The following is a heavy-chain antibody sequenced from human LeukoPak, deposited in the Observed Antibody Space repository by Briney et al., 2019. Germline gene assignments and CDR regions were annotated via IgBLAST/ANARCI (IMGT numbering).Heavy chain of an antibody. CDR2: IYYSGST. Sequence: SETLSLTCTVSGGSISSYYWSWIRQPPGKGLEWIGYIYYSGSTNYNPSLKSRVTISVDTSKNQFSLKLSSVTAADTAVYYCATSQNGKYSSGWNNFDYWGQGTLVTVSS. V-gene: IGHV4-59*08. D-gene: IGHD6-19*01. J-gene: IGHJ4*02. CDR1: GGSISSYY. CDR3: ATSQNGKYSSGWNNFDY.